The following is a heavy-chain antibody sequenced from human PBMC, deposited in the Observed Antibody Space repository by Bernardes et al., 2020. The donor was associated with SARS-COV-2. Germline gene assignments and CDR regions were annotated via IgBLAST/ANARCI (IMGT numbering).Heavy chain of an antibody. CDR3: ARDLAAAGYYYYGMDV. CDR2: IKQDGSEK. V-gene: IGHV3-7*01. J-gene: IGHJ6*02. D-gene: IGHD6-13*01. CDR1: GFTFSSYW. Sequence: GGSLRLSCAASGFTFSSYWMSWVRQAPGKGLEWVANIKQDGSEKYYVDSVKGRFTISRDNAKNSLYLQMNSLRAEDTAVYYCARDLAAAGYYYYGMDVWGQGTTVTVSS.